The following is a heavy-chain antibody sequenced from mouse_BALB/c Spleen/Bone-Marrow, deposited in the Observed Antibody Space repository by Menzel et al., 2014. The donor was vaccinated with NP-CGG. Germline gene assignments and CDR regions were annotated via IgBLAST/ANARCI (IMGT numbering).Heavy chain of an antibody. V-gene: IGHV1-20*02. CDR1: GYSFTGYF. CDR2: INPYNGDT. J-gene: IGHJ4*01. Sequence: DVQLQESGPELVKPGASVKISCKASGYSFTGYFMNWVMQSHGKGLEWIGRINPYNGDTFYNQKFKGKATLTVDKSSSTAHMELRSLASEDSAVYYCARSDYYGTYAMDYWGQGTSVTVSS. CDR3: ARSDYYGTYAMDY. D-gene: IGHD1-1*01.